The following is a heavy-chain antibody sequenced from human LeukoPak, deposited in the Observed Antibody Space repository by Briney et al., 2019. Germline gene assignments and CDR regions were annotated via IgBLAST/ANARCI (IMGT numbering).Heavy chain of an antibody. J-gene: IGHJ6*03. V-gene: IGHV4-4*07. CDR1: GGPISSYY. D-gene: IGHD3-10*01. CDR3: ARDYYSSGRLSYMNV. Sequence: SETLSLTCTVSGGPISSYYWSWVRQPAGKGLEWIGRIYTSGTTNYNPSLRSRVPLSVDTSKNQVFLKLSSVTAADTAVYFCARDYYSSGRLSYMNVWGKGTTVTVSS. CDR2: IYTSGTT.